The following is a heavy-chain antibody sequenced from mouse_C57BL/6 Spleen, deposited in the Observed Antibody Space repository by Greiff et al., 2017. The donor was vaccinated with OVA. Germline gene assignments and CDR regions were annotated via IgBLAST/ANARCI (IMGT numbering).Heavy chain of an antibody. CDR1: GYTFTSYD. D-gene: IGHD1-1*01. Sequence: VQLKESGPELVKPGASVKLSCKASGYTFTSYDINWVKQRPGQGLAWIGWIYPRDGRTKYNEKFKGQATLTVATSSSTASMELHSLTSEDSAVYFCATITPVVATRDYWGQGTTLTVSS. CDR3: ATITPVVATRDY. V-gene: IGHV1-85*01. CDR2: IYPRDGRT. J-gene: IGHJ2*01.